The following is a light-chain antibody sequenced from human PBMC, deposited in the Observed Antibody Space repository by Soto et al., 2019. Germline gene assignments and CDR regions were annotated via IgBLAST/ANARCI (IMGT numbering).Light chain of an antibody. V-gene: IGKV3-20*01. J-gene: IGKJ1*01. CDR1: QSVSTSY. Sequence: EIVLTQSPGTLSLSPGERATLSFRASQSVSTSYVAWYQQKFGQAPRLLIYDAFSRATGIPDRFSGSGSGTEFTLTISSLQPDDFATYYCQHYNSYSEAFGQGTKVDIK. CDR3: QHYNSYSEA. CDR2: DAF.